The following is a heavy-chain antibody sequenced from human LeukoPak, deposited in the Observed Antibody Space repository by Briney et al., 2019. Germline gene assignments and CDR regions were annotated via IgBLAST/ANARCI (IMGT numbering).Heavy chain of an antibody. Sequence: KSSETLSLTCTVSGGSISSSSYYWGWIRQPPGKGLEWIGSIYYSGSTYYNPSLKSRVTISVDTSKNQFSLKLSSVTAADTAVYYCATRGGGTFDYWGQGTLVTVSS. D-gene: IGHD3-16*01. CDR2: IYYSGST. CDR1: GGSISSSSYY. V-gene: IGHV4-39*01. CDR3: ATRGGGTFDY. J-gene: IGHJ4*02.